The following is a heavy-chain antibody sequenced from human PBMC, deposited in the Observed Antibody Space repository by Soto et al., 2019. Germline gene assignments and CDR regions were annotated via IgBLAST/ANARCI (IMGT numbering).Heavy chain of an antibody. D-gene: IGHD3-22*01. CDR3: ARDYYDSSGYYRRDWFDP. Sequence: ASVKVSCKASGYTFTSYGISWVRQAPGRGLEWMGWISAYNGNTNYAQKLQGRVTMTTDTSTSTAYMELRSLRSDDTAVYYCARDYYDSSGYYRRDWFDPWGQGTLVTVSS. CDR2: ISAYNGNT. J-gene: IGHJ5*02. CDR1: GYTFTSYG. V-gene: IGHV1-18*01.